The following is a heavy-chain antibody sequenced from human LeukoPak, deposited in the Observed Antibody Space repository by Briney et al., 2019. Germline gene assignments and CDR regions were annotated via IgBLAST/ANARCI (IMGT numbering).Heavy chain of an antibody. CDR2: IWYDGSNK. CDR1: GFTFSSYG. J-gene: IGHJ4*02. Sequence: GTSLRLSCAASGFTFSSYGMHWVRQAPGKGLEWVAVIWYDGSNKYYADSVKGRFTISRDNSKNTLYLQMNSLRAEDTAVCYCAKDRGIAAAGTVYWGQGTLVTVSS. D-gene: IGHD6-13*01. CDR3: AKDRGIAAAGTVY. V-gene: IGHV3-33*06.